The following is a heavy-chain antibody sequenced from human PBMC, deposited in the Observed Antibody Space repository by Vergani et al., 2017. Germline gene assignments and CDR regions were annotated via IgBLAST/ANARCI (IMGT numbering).Heavy chain of an antibody. D-gene: IGHD4-11*01. CDR1: GGSFTSYH. Sequence: QVQLQQWGGGLLKPSETLSLTCVVNGGSFTSYHWTWIRQSPGEGLEWVSDIDHTGRPDYNPSLKSRLTMSVDKSRNQFSLTLNSVTATDTAIYFCARVNTETNGHLYYYYYMDVWGQGTLVTVSS. CDR3: ARVNTETNGHLYYYYYMDV. V-gene: IGHV4-34*01. J-gene: IGHJ6*03. CDR2: IDHTGRP.